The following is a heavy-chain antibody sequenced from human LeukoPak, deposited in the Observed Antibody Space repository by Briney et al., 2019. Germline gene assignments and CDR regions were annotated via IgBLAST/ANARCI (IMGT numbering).Heavy chain of an antibody. CDR2: ISSSGSTI. V-gene: IGHV3-48*03. J-gene: IGHJ4*02. CDR3: ARGDTAMAHLYYFDY. Sequence: GGSLRLSCAASGFTFSSYEMNWVRQAPGKGLERVSYISSSGSTIYYADSVKGRFTISRDNAKNSLYLQMNSLRAEDTAVYYCARGDTAMAHLYYFDYWGQGTLVTVSS. CDR1: GFTFSSYE. D-gene: IGHD5-18*01.